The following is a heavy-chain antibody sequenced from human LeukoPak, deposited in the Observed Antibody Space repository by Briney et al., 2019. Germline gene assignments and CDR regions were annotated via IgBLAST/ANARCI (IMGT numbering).Heavy chain of an antibody. J-gene: IGHJ3*02. CDR1: GYTFTSYY. V-gene: IGHV1-46*01. CDR2: INPSGGST. CDR3: ARDHRLGIVVVPTAAFDI. D-gene: IGHD3-22*01. Sequence: ASVKVSCKASGYTFTSYYMHWVRQAPGQGLEWMGIINPSGGSTSYAQKFQGRVTMTRDMSTSTVYMELSSLRSEDTAVYYCARDHRLGIVVVPTAAFDIWGQGTMVTVSS.